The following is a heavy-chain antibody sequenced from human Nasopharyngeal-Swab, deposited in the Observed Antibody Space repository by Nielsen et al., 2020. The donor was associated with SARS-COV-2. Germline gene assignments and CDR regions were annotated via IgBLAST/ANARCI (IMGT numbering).Heavy chain of an antibody. Sequence: GGSLRLSCAASGFTFSSYAMHWVRQAPGKGLEWVAVISYDGSNKYYADSVKGRFTISRDNSKNTLYLQMNSLRAEDTAVYYYARVLEVPPSDYYYYYMDVWGKGTTVTVSS. V-gene: IGHV3-30-3*01. J-gene: IGHJ6*03. CDR2: ISYDGSNK. D-gene: IGHD1-1*01. CDR1: GFTFSSYA. CDR3: ARVLEVPPSDYYYYYMDV.